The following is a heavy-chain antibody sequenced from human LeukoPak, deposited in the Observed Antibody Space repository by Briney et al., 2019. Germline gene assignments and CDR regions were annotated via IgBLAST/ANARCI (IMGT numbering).Heavy chain of an antibody. J-gene: IGHJ4*02. D-gene: IGHD5-18*01. CDR1: GFTFSNAW. CDR3: TTAGNSYGYSADY. CDR2: IKSKTDGGTT. Sequence: GGSLRLSCAASGFTFSNAWMSWVRQAPGKGLEWVGRIKSKTDGGTTDYAAPVKGRFTISRDDSKNTLYLQMNSLKTEGTAVYNCTTAGNSYGYSADYWGQGTLVTVSS. V-gene: IGHV3-15*01.